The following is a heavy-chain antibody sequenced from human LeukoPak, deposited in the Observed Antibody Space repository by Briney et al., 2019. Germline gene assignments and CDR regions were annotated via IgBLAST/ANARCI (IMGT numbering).Heavy chain of an antibody. J-gene: IGHJ3*02. CDR1: GYTFTNYG. CDR3: ARDQSVRLLQTSSTYFKHVFAI. V-gene: IGHV1-18*01. CDR2: ISAYNGNT. Sequence: GASVKVACKTSGYTFTNYGISWVRQAPGLGLEWMGWISAYNGNTNYAQKVQGRVTMTTDTSTSTAYMELRSLRFDDTAVYYCARDQSVRLLQTSSTYFKHVFAIWGQGSMVTVSS. D-gene: IGHD6-13*01.